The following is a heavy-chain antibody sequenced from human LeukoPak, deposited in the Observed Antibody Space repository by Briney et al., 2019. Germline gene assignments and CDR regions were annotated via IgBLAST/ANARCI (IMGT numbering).Heavy chain of an antibody. J-gene: IGHJ4*02. CDR3: ARTYYYDSSGAYYFDY. CDR2: IGAGGST. Sequence: GGSLRLSCAASGFTFSSYALSWVRQAPGKGLEWVSGIGAGGSTYYADSVKGRFTISRDNSKNRLYLQTNSLRAEDTAIYYCARTYYYDSSGAYYFDYWGQGTLVTVSS. CDR1: GFTFSSYA. D-gene: IGHD3-22*01. V-gene: IGHV3-23*01.